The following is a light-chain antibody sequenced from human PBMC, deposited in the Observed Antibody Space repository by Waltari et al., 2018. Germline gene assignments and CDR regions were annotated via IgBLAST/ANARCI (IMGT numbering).Light chain of an antibody. V-gene: IGKV1D-12*01. CDR1: QDISNQ. CDR3: QETNTFPIT. Sequence: DIQMTQSPSSVSASVGDTVTITCRASQDISNQLTWYQQKPGKAPKFLIYYASTLESGVPSRFSGSGSGTDFTLTVRSLQPEDVATYYCQETNTFPITFGQGTRLEIK. CDR2: YAS. J-gene: IGKJ5*01.